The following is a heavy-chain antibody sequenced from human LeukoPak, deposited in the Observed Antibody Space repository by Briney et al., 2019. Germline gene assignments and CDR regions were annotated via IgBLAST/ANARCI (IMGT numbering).Heavy chain of an antibody. CDR2: ISRGGRNT. V-gene: IGHV3-23*01. CDR3: ARKNGLDY. Sequence: GGSLRLSCAASGFTLSSYAMSWVRQAPGKGLEWVSSISRGGRNTYYADSVKGRFTISRDNAKNSLYLQMNSLRAEDTAVYYCARKNGLDYWGQGTLVTVSS. CDR1: GFTLSSYA. J-gene: IGHJ4*02.